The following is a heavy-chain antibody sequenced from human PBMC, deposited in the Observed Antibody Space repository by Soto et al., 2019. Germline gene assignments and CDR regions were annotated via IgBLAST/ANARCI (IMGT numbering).Heavy chain of an antibody. D-gene: IGHD3-9*01. CDR2: IYPRDSDT. V-gene: IGHV5-51*01. Sequence: PGESLKISCKGSGYTFTTYWIGWVRQMPGKGLEWMGIIYPRDSDTRYSPSFQGQVTFSADKSISTAYLQWSSLKASDTAIYYCARRPNTLNYYAMDVWGQGTTVTVSS. J-gene: IGHJ6*02. CDR3: ARRPNTLNYYAMDV. CDR1: GYTFTTYW.